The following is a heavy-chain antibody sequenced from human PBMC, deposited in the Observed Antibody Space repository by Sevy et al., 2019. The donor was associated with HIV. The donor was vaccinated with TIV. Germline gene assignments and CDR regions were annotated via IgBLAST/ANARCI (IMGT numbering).Heavy chain of an antibody. J-gene: IGHJ3*02. Sequence: GGSLRLSCAASGFTFSSYSMNWVRQAPGKGLEWVSPISGISNYIYYADSMKGRFTVSRDNARNSSYLQMNSLRAEDTAVYYCARNNCSITNCYMGDVFDIWGQGTMVTVSS. D-gene: IGHD2-2*02. CDR2: ISGISNYI. CDR1: GFTFSSYS. V-gene: IGHV3-21*01. CDR3: ARNNCSITNCYMGDVFDI.